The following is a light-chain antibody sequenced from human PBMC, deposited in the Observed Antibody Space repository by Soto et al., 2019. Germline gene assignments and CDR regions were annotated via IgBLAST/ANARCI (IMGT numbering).Light chain of an antibody. CDR1: SNDY. J-gene: IGLJ1*01. Sequence: QSALTQPASVSGSPGQAITISCTGTSNDYVSWYQQHPGTAPKLILYEVNNRPSGVSNHFSGSKSGNTASLIISGLQADDEADYYCSSYSTTSTLVFGSGTKLTVL. V-gene: IGLV2-14*01. CDR2: EVN. CDR3: SSYSTTSTLV.